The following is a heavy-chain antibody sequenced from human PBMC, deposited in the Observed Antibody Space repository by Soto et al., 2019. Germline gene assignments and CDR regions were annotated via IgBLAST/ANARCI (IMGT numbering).Heavy chain of an antibody. CDR2: INHTGST. V-gene: IGHV4-34*01. CDR3: ARLRAAGLSQIIAAAGSRYYYYYGMDV. D-gene: IGHD6-13*01. J-gene: IGHJ6*02. Sequence: QVQLQQWGAGLLKPSETLSLTCAVYGASFNDYYWSWIRQPPGKGLEWIGEINHTGSTNYNPSLKRRVTISVGTSKNQFSLKLSSVTAADTAVYYCARLRAAGLSQIIAAAGSRYYYYYGMDVWGQGTTVTVSS. CDR1: GASFNDYY.